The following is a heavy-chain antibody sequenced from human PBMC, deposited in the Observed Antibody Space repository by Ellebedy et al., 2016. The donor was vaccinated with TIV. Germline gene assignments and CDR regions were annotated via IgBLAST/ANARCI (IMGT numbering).Heavy chain of an antibody. V-gene: IGHV3-53*01. J-gene: IGHJ4*02. CDR1: GFTVSSHF. D-gene: IGHD3-22*01. CDR2: IYDGGGT. CDR3: ARDEGYYDSSGPDY. Sequence: GESLKISCVASGFTVSSHFMNWVRQAPGKGLEWVSVIYDGGGTYYADSVKGRFTISRDNAKNSLYLQMNSLRAEDTAVYYCARDEGYYDSSGPDYWGQGTLVTVSS.